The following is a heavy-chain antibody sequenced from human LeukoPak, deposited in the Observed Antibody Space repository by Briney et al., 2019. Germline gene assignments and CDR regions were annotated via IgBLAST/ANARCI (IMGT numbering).Heavy chain of an antibody. CDR2: MNPNSGNT. D-gene: IGHD3-10*01. CDR3: ARGSEGSGRSPDYYYYGMDV. V-gene: IGHV1-8*01. Sequence: ASVKVSCKASGYTFTSHDINWVRQATGQGLEWMGWMNPNSGNTGYAQRFQGRVTMTRDSSVSTAYMELSSLRSEDTAVYYCARGSEGSGRSPDYYYYGMDVWGQGTTVTVSS. J-gene: IGHJ6*02. CDR1: GYTFTSHD.